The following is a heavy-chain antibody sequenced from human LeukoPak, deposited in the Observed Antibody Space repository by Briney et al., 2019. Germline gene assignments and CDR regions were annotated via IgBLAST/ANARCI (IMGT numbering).Heavy chain of an antibody. V-gene: IGHV1-8*01. CDR1: RYTFTSYD. J-gene: IGHJ4*02. CDR3: ARGLAAAAHYYFDY. CDR2: MNPNSGNT. D-gene: IGHD6-13*01. Sequence: ASVKVSRKASRYTFTSYDINWVRQATGQGLEWMGWMNPNSGNTGYAQKFQGRVTMTRNTSISTAYMELSSLRSEDTAVYYCARGLAAAAHYYFDYWGQGTLVTVSS.